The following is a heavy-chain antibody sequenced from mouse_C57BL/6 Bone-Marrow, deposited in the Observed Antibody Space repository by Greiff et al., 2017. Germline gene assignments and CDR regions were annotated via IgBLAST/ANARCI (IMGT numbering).Heavy chain of an antibody. J-gene: IGHJ2*01. D-gene: IGHD4-1*01. CDR1: GFTFSNYW. Sequence: EVKVEESGGGLVQPGGSMKLSCVASGFTFSNYWMNWVRQSPEEGLEWVAQIRLKSDNYETHYAESVKGRFTISRDDSTSSVYLQMNNLRAEDTEIYYCTAGTGGYFDYWGQGTTLTVAS. V-gene: IGHV6-3*01. CDR3: TAGTGGYFDY. CDR2: IRLKSDNYET.